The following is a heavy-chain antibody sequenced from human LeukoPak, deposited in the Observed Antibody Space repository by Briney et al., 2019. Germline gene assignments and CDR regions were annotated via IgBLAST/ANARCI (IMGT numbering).Heavy chain of an antibody. D-gene: IGHD3-10*01. CDR3: ARDALGSYDY. V-gene: IGHV3-11*01. CDR2: ISNSGSTL. Sequence: GGPLRLSCAAPGFAFSDFYMFWIRQAPGKGLEWISYISNSGSTLYYADSVKGRFTISRDNDKNLLYLQMNSLRADDTAVYYCARDALGSYDYWGQGTLVTVSS. CDR1: GFAFSDFY. J-gene: IGHJ4*02.